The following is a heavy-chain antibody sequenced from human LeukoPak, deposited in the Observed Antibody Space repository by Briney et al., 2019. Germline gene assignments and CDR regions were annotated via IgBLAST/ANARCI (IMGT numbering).Heavy chain of an antibody. D-gene: IGHD2-2*01. V-gene: IGHV4-39*07. Sequence: PSETLSLTCTVSGGSISSSSYYWGWIRQPPGKGLEWIGSIYYSGSTYYNPSLKSRVTISVDTSKNQFSLKLSSVTAADTAVYYCARGEEYQLLGYYYYMDVWGKGTTVTVSS. J-gene: IGHJ6*03. CDR3: ARGEEYQLLGYYYYMDV. CDR2: IYYSGST. CDR1: GGSISSSSYY.